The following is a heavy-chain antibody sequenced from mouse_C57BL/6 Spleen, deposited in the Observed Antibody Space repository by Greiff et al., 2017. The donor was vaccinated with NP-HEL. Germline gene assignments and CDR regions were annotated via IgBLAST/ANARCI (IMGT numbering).Heavy chain of an antibody. J-gene: IGHJ1*03. D-gene: IGHD1-1*01. Sequence: QVQLKQSGPELVKPGASVKISCKASGYAFSSSWMNWVKQRPGKGLEWIGRIYPGDGDTNYNGKFKGKATLTADKSSSTAYMQLSSLTSEDSAVYFCARDWDYYGSSSWYFDVWGTGTTVTVSS. CDR3: ARDWDYYGSSSWYFDV. CDR1: GYAFSSSW. V-gene: IGHV1-82*01. CDR2: IYPGDGDT.